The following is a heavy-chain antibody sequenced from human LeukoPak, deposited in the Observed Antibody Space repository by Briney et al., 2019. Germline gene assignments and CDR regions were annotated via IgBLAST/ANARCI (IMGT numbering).Heavy chain of an antibody. Sequence: GGSLRLSCAASGFTFSSHSMNWVRQAPGKGLEWVSSISSSSSYIYYADSVKGRFTISRDNAKNSLYLQMNSLRAEDTAVYYCARRMYSGSYPYFDYWGQGTLVTVSS. V-gene: IGHV3-21*01. CDR3: ARRMYSGSYPYFDY. J-gene: IGHJ4*02. CDR1: GFTFSSHS. D-gene: IGHD1-26*01. CDR2: ISSSSSYI.